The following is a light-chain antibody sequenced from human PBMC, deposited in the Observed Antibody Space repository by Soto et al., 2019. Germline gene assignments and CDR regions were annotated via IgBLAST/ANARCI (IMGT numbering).Light chain of an antibody. Sequence: DIQMTQSPSTLSASVGDRVTITCRASQSISSWLAWYQQKPGKAPKLLIYKASSLESGVPSRFSGSGSGTEFTLTISSLQPDDFATYYCQQGNSFPSITFGQGTRLEIK. CDR1: QSISSW. CDR2: KAS. CDR3: QQGNSFPSIT. J-gene: IGKJ5*01. V-gene: IGKV1-5*03.